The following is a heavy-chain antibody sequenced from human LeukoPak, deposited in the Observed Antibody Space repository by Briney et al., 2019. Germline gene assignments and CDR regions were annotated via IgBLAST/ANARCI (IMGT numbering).Heavy chain of an antibody. CDR1: GDSVSSNSAA. CDR3: AREITDAFDI. J-gene: IGHJ3*02. CDR2: TYYRSTWYN. D-gene: IGHD1-14*01. V-gene: IGHV6-1*01. Sequence: SQTLSLTCAISGDSVSSNSAAWNWIRQSPSRGLEWLARTYYRSTWYNVYAVSVKSRITINPDTSKNQLSLQLNSVSPEDTAVYYCAREITDAFDIWGQGTMVIVSS.